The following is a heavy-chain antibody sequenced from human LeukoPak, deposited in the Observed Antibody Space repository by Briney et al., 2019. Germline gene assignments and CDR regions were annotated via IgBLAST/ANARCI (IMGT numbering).Heavy chain of an antibody. CDR3: AGSEAPITPPPYGMGV. Sequence: SETLSLTCTLSGDSINSGDYCWNWFRQLPGKGLEWIGYIYFSGNTFYNPSLKSRVVISVDTSKNQFFLRLNSVTAADSGLYYCAGSEAPITPPPYGMGVWGQGTKVTVSS. CDR2: IYFSGNT. CDR1: GDSINSGDYC. V-gene: IGHV4-31*03. D-gene: IGHD3-10*01. J-gene: IGHJ6*02.